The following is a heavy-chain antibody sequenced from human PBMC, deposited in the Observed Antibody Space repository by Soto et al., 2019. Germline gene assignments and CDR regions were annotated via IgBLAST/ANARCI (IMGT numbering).Heavy chain of an antibody. CDR3: AIVRVADSALDH. CDR1: GFIFSNYG. D-gene: IGHD3-10*02. Sequence: QVQLVESGGGVVQPGRSLRLSCVGSGFIFSNYGMHWVRQAPGKGLEWVAFISYDGSDILYADSVKGRFTISRDNSKSTLFLHMNRPTAEDTAIYFCAIVRVADSALDHWGQGNLVTVSS. J-gene: IGHJ4*02. CDR2: ISYDGSDI. V-gene: IGHV3-30*06.